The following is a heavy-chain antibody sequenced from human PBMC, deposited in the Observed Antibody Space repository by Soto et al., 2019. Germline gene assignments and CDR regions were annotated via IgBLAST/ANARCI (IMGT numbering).Heavy chain of an antibody. CDR3: AREDFDYLFDY. CDR2: IWYDGSNK. Sequence: GGSLRLSCAASGFTFSSYGMHWVRQAPGKGLEWVAVIWYDGSNKYYADSVKGRFTISRDNSKNTLYLQMNSLRAEDTAVYYCAREDFDYLFDYWGQGTLVTVSS. J-gene: IGHJ4*02. V-gene: IGHV3-33*01. CDR1: GFTFSSYG. D-gene: IGHD3-9*01.